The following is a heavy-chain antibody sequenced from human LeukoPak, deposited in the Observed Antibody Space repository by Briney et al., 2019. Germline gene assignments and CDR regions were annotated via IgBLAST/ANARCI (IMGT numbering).Heavy chain of an antibody. CDR3: ARDFDPPSGN. D-gene: IGHD3-9*01. J-gene: IGHJ4*02. CDR2: INSDGTST. CDR1: GFTFSIYW. Sequence: GGSLRLSCAASGFTFSIYWMHWVRQAPGKGLVWVSRINSDGTSTGYADSVRGRFTISRDNAENTLYLQMNSLGAEDTAVYYCARDFDPPSGNWGQGTLVTVSS. V-gene: IGHV3-74*01.